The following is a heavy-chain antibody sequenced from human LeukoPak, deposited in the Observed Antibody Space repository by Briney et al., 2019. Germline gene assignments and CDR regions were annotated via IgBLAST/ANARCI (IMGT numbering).Heavy chain of an antibody. CDR2: TSGSGSSP. V-gene: IGHV3-23*01. J-gene: IGHJ4*02. CDR3: AKTTGGNAYDYIDY. D-gene: IGHD5-12*01. Sequence: GGSLRLSCAASGFTFSNYGMNWVRQAPGKGLEWVSATSGSGSSPNYSDSVKGRFTISRDNSKNTLYLQMNSLRAEDTAVYYRAKTTGGNAYDYIDYWGQGTLVTVSS. CDR1: GFTFSNYG.